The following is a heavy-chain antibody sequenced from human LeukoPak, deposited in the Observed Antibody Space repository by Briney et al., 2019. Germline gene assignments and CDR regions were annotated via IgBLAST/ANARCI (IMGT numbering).Heavy chain of an antibody. Sequence: GGSLRLSCAASGFTFNNYNMNWVRRAPGKGLEWVSYISTSSSPIYYADSVKGRFTISRDNAKNSLYLQMNGLRVEDTAVYYCATAGLTVGNYELFDSWGQGTLVTVSS. J-gene: IGHJ4*02. CDR2: ISTSSSPI. D-gene: IGHD4-11*01. V-gene: IGHV3-48*04. CDR3: ATAGLTVGNYELFDS. CDR1: GFTFNNYN.